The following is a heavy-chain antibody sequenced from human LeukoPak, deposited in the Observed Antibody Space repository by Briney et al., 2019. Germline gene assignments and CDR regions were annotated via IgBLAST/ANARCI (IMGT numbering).Heavy chain of an antibody. CDR3: ARSSSSGWPLYYYYYYYMDV. J-gene: IGHJ6*03. CDR2: IYHSGST. Sequence: SGTLSLTCAVSGGSISSSNWWSWVRQPPGKGLEWIGEIYHSGSTNYNPSLKSRVTISVDKSKNQFSLKLSSVTAADTAVYYCARSSSSGWPLYYYYYYYMDVWGKGTTVTISS. V-gene: IGHV4-4*02. CDR1: GGSISSSNW. D-gene: IGHD6-19*01.